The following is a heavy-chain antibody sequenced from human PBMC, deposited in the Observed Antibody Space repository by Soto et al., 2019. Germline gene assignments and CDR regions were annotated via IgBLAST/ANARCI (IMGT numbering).Heavy chain of an antibody. CDR1: GFSITSGGYY. CDR3: ARRDTNGYYTY. J-gene: IGHJ4*02. CDR2: IYYSGNT. D-gene: IGHD3-22*01. V-gene: IGHV4-31*03. Sequence: SETLSLTCTVSGFSITSGGYYWAWIRQYPGKGVEWIGYIYYSGNTYYNPSLKSRVTMSVDTSKDQFSLKLSSVTAADAALYYCARRDTNGYYTYWGQGTLVTVSS.